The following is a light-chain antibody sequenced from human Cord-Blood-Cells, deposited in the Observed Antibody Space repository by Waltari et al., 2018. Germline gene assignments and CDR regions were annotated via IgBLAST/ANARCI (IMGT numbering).Light chain of an antibody. CDR2: LEGSGSY. J-gene: IGLJ2*01. V-gene: IGLV4-60*03. CDR3: ETWDSNTRV. Sequence: HPVLTHSSSASASLGSSVKPTRTLSSGHRSYIIAWHPQQPGKAPRYLMKLEGSGSYNQGSGVPDRFSGSSSGADCYLTISNLQSEDEADYYCETWDSNTRVFGGGTKLTVL. CDR1: SGHRSYI.